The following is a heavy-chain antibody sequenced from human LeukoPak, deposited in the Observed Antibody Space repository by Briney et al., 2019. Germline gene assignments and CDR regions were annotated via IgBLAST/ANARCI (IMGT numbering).Heavy chain of an antibody. CDR1: GYTFTGYY. CDR3: ARERGYSSSCYTF. J-gene: IGHJ4*02. CDR2: MNPNSGNT. V-gene: IGHV1-8*03. D-gene: IGHD6-13*01. Sequence: ASVKVSCKASGYTFTGYYMHWVRQATGQGLEWMGWMNPNSGNTGYAQKFQGRVTITRNTSISTAYMELSSLRSEDTAVYYCARERGYSSSCYTFWGQGTLVTVSS.